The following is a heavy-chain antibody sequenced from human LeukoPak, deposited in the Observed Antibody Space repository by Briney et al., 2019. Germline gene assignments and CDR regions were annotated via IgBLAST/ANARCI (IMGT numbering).Heavy chain of an antibody. V-gene: IGHV5-51*01. CDR1: GYSFTNYW. CDR2: IYLGDSDT. J-gene: IGHJ4*02. CDR3: ARHPSYTSGWPLDY. Sequence: GESLKISCKGSGYSFTNYWIGWVRQMPGKGLEWMGIIYLGDSDTRYSPSFQGQVTISADKSISTAYLQWSSLKASDTAIYYCARHPSYTSGWPLDYWAQGTLVTVSS. D-gene: IGHD6-19*01.